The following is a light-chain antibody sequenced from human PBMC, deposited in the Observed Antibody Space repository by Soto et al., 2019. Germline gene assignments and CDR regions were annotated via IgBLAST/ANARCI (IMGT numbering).Light chain of an antibody. CDR1: QGIGNY. J-gene: IGKJ1*01. CDR3: QQSYSTPQ. Sequence: DIQMTQSPSSLSASIGDRVTITCRASQGIGNYLAWYQQKPGKVPKLLIYAASSLQSGVPSRFSGSGSGTDFTLTISSLQPEDFATYYCQQSYSTPQFGQGTKVDIK. CDR2: AAS. V-gene: IGKV1-27*01.